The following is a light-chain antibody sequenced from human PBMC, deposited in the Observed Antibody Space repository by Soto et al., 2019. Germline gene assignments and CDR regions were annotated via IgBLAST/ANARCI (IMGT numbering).Light chain of an antibody. Sequence: EIVLTQSPGTLSLSPGERATLSCRASQSVSSSYLAWYQQKPGQAPRLLIYGACSRATGIPDRFSGSGSGTDFALTISRLEPEDFAVYYCQQYGSSPIRPGRTWTFGQGTKVEIK. J-gene: IGKJ1*01. CDR3: QQYGSSPIRPGRTWT. V-gene: IGKV3-20*01. CDR2: GAC. CDR1: QSVSSSY.